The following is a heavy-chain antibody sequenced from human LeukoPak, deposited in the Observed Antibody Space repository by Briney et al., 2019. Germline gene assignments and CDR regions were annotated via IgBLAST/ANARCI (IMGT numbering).Heavy chain of an antibody. Sequence: GGSLRLSCAASGFTFSSYAMNWVRQAPGKGLECVSSISGSGGSAHYAASVKGRSTISRDNSKNTLYLQMNSLRAEDTAVYYCAKDPLGAAAGYYYFDYWGQGTLVTVSS. J-gene: IGHJ4*02. V-gene: IGHV3-23*01. CDR2: ISGSGGSA. CDR1: GFTFSSYA. CDR3: AKDPLGAAAGYYYFDY. D-gene: IGHD6-13*01.